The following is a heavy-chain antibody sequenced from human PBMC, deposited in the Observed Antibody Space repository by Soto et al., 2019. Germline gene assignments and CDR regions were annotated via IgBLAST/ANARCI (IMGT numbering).Heavy chain of an antibody. D-gene: IGHD6-6*01. Sequence: SVKVSCKASGFTFTSSAVQWVRQARGQRLEWIGWIVVGSGNTNYAQKFQERVTITRDMSTSTAYMELSSLRSEDTAVYYCAAVESIAASDAFDIWGQGTMVTVSS. J-gene: IGHJ3*02. CDR2: IVVGSGNT. CDR1: GFTFTSSA. V-gene: IGHV1-58*01. CDR3: AAVESIAASDAFDI.